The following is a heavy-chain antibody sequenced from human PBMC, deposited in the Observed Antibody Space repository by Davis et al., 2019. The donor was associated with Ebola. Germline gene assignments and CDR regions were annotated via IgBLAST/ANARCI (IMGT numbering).Heavy chain of an antibody. J-gene: IGHJ6*02. Sequence: PGGSLRLSCAASGFTFSSYWMSWVRQAPGKGLEWVANIKQDGSEKYYVDSVKGRFTISRDNAKNSLYLQMNSLRAEDTAVYYCARETYSSIGYYYYGMDVWGQGTTVTVSS. CDR3: ARETYSSIGYYYYGMDV. CDR1: GFTFSSYW. CDR2: IKQDGSEK. V-gene: IGHV3-7*01. D-gene: IGHD6-13*01.